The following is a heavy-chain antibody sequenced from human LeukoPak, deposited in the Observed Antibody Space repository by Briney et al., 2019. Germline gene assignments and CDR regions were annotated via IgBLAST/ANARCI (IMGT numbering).Heavy chain of an antibody. CDR2: ISGSGGST. D-gene: IGHD3-10*01. V-gene: IGHV3-23*01. Sequence: PGGSLRLSCAASGFTFSSYAMSWVRQAPGKGLEWVSAISGSGGSTYYAESAKGRFTISRDNSKNTLYLQMNSLRAEDTAVYYCARDPGMERFGVVFDYWGQGALVTVSS. CDR3: ARDPGMERFGVVFDY. J-gene: IGHJ4*02. CDR1: GFTFSSYA.